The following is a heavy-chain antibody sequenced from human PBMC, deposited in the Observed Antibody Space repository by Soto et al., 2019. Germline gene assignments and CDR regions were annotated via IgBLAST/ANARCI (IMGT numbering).Heavy chain of an antibody. D-gene: IGHD6-19*01. Sequence: EVQLVESGGGLVQPGGSLRLSCAASGFTFSSYSMNWVRQAPGKGLEWVSYISSSSSTIYYADSVKGRFTISRDNAKNSLYLQMNSRRAEDTAVYYCARASTRYSSGWTDAFDIWGQGTMVTVSS. CDR3: ARASTRYSSGWTDAFDI. CDR1: GFTFSSYS. J-gene: IGHJ3*02. V-gene: IGHV3-48*01. CDR2: ISSSSSTI.